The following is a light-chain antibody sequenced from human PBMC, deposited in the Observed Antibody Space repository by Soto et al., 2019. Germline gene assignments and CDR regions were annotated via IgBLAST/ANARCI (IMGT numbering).Light chain of an antibody. Sequence: EIVLTQSPGTVSLSPGERATLSCRASQSVGSRWSAWYQQKPGQARWVLIYGRSNTATGLPDRFSGSGSGTDFTLTISRLEPDDFAVYYCQQYYSSRTFGQGTKVEMK. J-gene: IGKJ1*01. CDR2: GRS. V-gene: IGKV3-20*01. CDR3: QQYYSSRT. CDR1: QSVGSRW.